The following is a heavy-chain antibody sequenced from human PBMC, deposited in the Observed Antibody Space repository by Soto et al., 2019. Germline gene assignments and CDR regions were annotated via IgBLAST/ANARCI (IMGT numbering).Heavy chain of an antibody. CDR2: IWYDGSNE. CDR1: GFTFTTYG. V-gene: IGHV3-33*01. D-gene: IGHD5-12*01. Sequence: GGSLRLSCAASGFTFTTYGMYWVRQAPGKGLEWVAVIWYDGSNEYYPGSVKGRFTISRENAKNSLYLQMNSLRAGDTAVYYCAREAIYSGYESHYFTHSYYYYYYMDVWGKGTTVTVSS. J-gene: IGHJ6*03. CDR3: AREAIYSGYESHYFTHSYYYYYYMDV.